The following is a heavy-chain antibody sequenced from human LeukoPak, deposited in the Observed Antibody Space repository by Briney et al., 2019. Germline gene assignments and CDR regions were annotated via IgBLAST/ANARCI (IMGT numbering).Heavy chain of an antibody. D-gene: IGHD4/OR15-4a*01. J-gene: IGHJ3*02. CDR3: ASGAVSYAFDI. CDR1: GFTFSTYS. V-gene: IGHV3-48*02. Sequence: PGGSLRLSCAASGFTFSTYSMNWVRQAPGKGLEWLSYISRSSTTIYNADSVKGRFTISRDNAKNSLYLQMNSLSDEDTAVYYCASGAVSYAFDIWGQGTMVTVSS. CDR2: ISRSSTTI.